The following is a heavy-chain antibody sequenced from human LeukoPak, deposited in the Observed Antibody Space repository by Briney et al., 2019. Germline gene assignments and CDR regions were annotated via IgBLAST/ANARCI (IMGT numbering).Heavy chain of an antibody. J-gene: IGHJ6*03. CDR2: IYYSGST. V-gene: IGHV4-39*07. CDR3: ARDSSLPYSSSRYGDYMDV. CDR1: GGSISSSSYY. D-gene: IGHD6-13*01. Sequence: PSETLSLTCTVSGGSISSSSYYWGWIRQPPGKGLEWIGSIYYSGSTYYNPSLKSRVTISVDTSKNQFSLKLSSVTAADTAVYYCARDSSLPYSSSRYGDYMDVWGKGTTVTVSS.